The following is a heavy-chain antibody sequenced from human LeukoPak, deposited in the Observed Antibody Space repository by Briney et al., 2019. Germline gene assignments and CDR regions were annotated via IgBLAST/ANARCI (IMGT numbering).Heavy chain of an antibody. J-gene: IGHJ4*02. CDR1: GYTFTSYG. Sequence: GASVKVSCKASGYTFTSYGISWVRQAPGQGLEWMGWISAHNGDTNYAQKFQGRVSMTTEKSTSTGYMELRSLTSDDTAVYYCARDLKRTVGATTTSDYWGQGTLVTVSS. D-gene: IGHD1-26*01. CDR2: ISAHNGDT. V-gene: IGHV1-18*01. CDR3: ARDLKRTVGATTTSDY.